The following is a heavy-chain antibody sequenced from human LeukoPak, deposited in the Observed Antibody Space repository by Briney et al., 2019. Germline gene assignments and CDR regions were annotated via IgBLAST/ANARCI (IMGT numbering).Heavy chain of an antibody. D-gene: IGHD3-22*01. V-gene: IGHV3-48*01. Sequence: PGGSLRLSCAASGFTFSRYSMNWVRQAPGKGLEWVSYISSSSSIIYYADSVKGRFTISRDNAKNSLYLQMNSLRAEDTAVYYCARGFSYYDSSGDHLGQDYWGQGTLVTVSS. CDR1: GFTFSRYS. J-gene: IGHJ4*02. CDR3: ARGFSYYDSSGDHLGQDY. CDR2: ISSSSSII.